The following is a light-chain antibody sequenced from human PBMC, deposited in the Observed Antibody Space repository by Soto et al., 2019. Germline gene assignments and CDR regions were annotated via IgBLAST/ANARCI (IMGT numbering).Light chain of an antibody. CDR2: AAS. CDR3: PQYESTPLS. Sequence: EIVLTQSPGTLSLSPGERATFSCRASQSFNSNYLVWFQQKPGQAPRLLIYAASIRATGIPDRFVGSASGTDFTLTISRLEPEDVAVYYCPQYESTPLSFGGGTKVEIK. J-gene: IGKJ4*01. CDR1: QSFNSNY. V-gene: IGKV3-20*01.